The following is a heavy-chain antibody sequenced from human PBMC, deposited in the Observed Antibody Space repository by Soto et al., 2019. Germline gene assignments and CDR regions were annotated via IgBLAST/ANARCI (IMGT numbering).Heavy chain of an antibody. V-gene: IGHV1-18*01. CDR2: INVYNGNT. CDR1: GYTFTNYG. CDR3: ARGVGSGSYYNQYNWFDP. D-gene: IGHD3-10*01. J-gene: IGHJ5*02. Sequence: ASVKVSCKASGYTFTNYGISWVRQAHGQRLEWMGWINVYNGNTKYAQKVQGRVTMTTDTSTSTAYMELRSLRSDDTAVYYFARGVGSGSYYNQYNWFDPWGQGTLVTVSS.